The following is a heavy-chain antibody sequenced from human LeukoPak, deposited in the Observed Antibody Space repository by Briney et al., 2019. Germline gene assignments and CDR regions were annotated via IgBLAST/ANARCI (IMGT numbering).Heavy chain of an antibody. Sequence: AGGSLRLSCAASGFSFSSYAMSWVRQAPGKGLDWVSAISGSGSDIYYADSVRGRFTISRDNSKNTLYLQMNSLRAEDTAVYYCSKDHTGGDYRVRSEGYWGQGALVTVTS. V-gene: IGHV3-23*01. CDR1: GFSFSSYA. D-gene: IGHD3-10*01. CDR3: SKDHTGGDYRVRSEGY. J-gene: IGHJ4*02. CDR2: ISGSGSDI.